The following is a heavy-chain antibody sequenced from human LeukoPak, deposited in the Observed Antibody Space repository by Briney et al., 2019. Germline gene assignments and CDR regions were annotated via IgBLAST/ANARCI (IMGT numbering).Heavy chain of an antibody. Sequence: GGSLRLSCAASGFTASSNYMSWVRQAPGKGLEWVSVIYSGGSTYYADSVKGRFTISRDNSKNSLYLQMNSLRDEDTAVYYCARDATYYYDSSGYQTFDYWGQGTLVTISS. D-gene: IGHD3-22*01. CDR2: IYSGGST. CDR1: GFTASSNY. J-gene: IGHJ4*02. CDR3: ARDATYYYDSSGYQTFDY. V-gene: IGHV3-53*01.